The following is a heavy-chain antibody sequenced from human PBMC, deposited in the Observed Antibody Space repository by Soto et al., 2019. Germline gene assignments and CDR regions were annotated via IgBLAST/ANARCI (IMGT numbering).Heavy chain of an antibody. Sequence: GVSLRLSCAASGFTFSSYAMHWVRQAPGKGLEWVAVISYDGSNKYYADSVKGRFTISRDNSKNTLYLQMNSLRAEDTAVYYCARDHYGSGSMGCFDYWGQGTLVTVSS. CDR2: ISYDGSNK. CDR3: ARDHYGSGSMGCFDY. V-gene: IGHV3-30-3*01. CDR1: GFTFSSYA. D-gene: IGHD3-10*01. J-gene: IGHJ4*02.